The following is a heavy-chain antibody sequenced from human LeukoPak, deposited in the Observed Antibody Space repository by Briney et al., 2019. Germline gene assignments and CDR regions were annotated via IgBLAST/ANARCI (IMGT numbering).Heavy chain of an antibody. CDR1: EFSFSSYV. J-gene: IGHJ4*02. CDR2: ISGSGSST. D-gene: IGHD1-26*01. V-gene: IGHV3-23*01. Sequence: PGGSLRLSCAASEFSFSSYVMNSVRQAPGKGLEWVSGISGSGSSTYYVDSVKGRFTISRDNSNNTFYLQMNSIRAENTVLSYCARGGSYHQTVGGALDYWGQGAPVTVSS. CDR3: ARGGSYHQTVGGALDY.